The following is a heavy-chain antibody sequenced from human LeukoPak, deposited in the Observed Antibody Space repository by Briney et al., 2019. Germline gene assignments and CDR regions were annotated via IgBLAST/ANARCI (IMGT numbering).Heavy chain of an antibody. V-gene: IGHV3-15*01. CDR3: ITDIRQSPFDY. J-gene: IGHJ4*02. CDR1: GFTFSSYW. CDR2: IKSKTDGGTI. D-gene: IGHD1-14*01. Sequence: GGSLRLSCAASGFTFSSYWMSWVRQAPGKGLEWVGRIKSKTDGGTIDYAAPVKGRFIISRDDSKHTLYLQMNSLKIEDTAVYYCITDIRQSPFDYWGQGTLVTVSS.